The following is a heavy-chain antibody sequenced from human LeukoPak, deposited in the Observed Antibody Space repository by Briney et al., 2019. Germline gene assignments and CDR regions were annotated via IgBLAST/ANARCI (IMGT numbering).Heavy chain of an antibody. CDR3: ARHLPSGEVIDP. CDR1: GYTFTGYY. D-gene: IGHD3-16*01. Sequence: KVSCKASGYTFTGYYMHWVRQMPGKGLEWMGIIYPGDSDTKYSPSFQGQVTISVDKSISTAYLQWSSLKASDTAMYYCARHLPSGEVIDPWGQGTLVTVSS. CDR2: IYPGDSDT. V-gene: IGHV5-51*01. J-gene: IGHJ5*02.